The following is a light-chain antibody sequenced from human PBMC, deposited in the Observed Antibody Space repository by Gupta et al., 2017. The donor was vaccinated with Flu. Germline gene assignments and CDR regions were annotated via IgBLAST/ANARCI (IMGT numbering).Light chain of an antibody. CDR3: QSYDNGLRGYV. J-gene: IGLJ1*01. V-gene: IGLV1-40*01. Sequence: QSVLTQPPSVSESLGQTVTISCTGRSSNIGGGLDVHWYQQSPGTAPKLLIYGDKYRPSGIPDRFSGSKSGTSASLAITGLQAEDEADYYCQSYDNGLRGYVFGTGTKVTVL. CDR1: SSNIGGGLD. CDR2: GDK.